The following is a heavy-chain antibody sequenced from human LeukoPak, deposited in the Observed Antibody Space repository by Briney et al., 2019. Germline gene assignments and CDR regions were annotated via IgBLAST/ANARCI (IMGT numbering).Heavy chain of an antibody. CDR2: IIPIFGTA. J-gene: IGHJ3*02. CDR1: GGTFSSYA. D-gene: IGHD4-17*01. CDR3: ARRGLYGDYVYAFDI. Sequence: GASVKVSCKASGGTFSSYAISWVRQAPGQGLEWMGGIIPIFGTANYAQKFQGRVTITADKSTSTAYMELSSLRSEDTAVYYCARRGLYGDYVYAFDIWGQGTMVTVSS. V-gene: IGHV1-69*06.